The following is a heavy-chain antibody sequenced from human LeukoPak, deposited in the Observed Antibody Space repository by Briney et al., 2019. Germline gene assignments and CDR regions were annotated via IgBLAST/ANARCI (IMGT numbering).Heavy chain of an antibody. Sequence: SETLSLTCTVSGYSISNTYYWGWIRQPPGKGLEWIGSIYHSGTTYYNPSLKSRVTISVDTSKNQFSLNLRSVTAADTAIYYCARKEVATIFPFVYWGQGTLVTVSS. D-gene: IGHD5-12*01. CDR1: GYSISNTYY. J-gene: IGHJ4*02. V-gene: IGHV4-38-2*02. CDR2: IYHSGTT. CDR3: ARKEVATIFPFVY.